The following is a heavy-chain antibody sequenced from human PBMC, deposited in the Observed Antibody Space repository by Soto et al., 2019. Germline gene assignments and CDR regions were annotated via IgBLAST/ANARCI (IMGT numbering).Heavy chain of an antibody. D-gene: IGHD6-19*01. CDR2: IYDGGNT. Sequence: SEALPLTIAVSGGFIIRSAYPWIWIRQPPGKGLEWIGYIYDGGNTYYNPSLKSQFSISVDRSKNQFSLKLSSVTAADTAVYYCARGKGAGAGHSNFDYWGQGALVTVSS. V-gene: IGHV4-30-2*01. J-gene: IGHJ4*02. CDR3: ARGKGAGAGHSNFDY. CDR1: GGFIIRSAYP.